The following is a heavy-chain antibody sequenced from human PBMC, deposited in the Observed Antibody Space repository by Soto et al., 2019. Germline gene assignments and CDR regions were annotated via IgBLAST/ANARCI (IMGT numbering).Heavy chain of an antibody. J-gene: IGHJ6*02. CDR3: ARDYYYDSSGHPGAYYYGMDV. Sequence: SETLSLTCSVSGDSLGRNYWSWIRQPPGKGLEWIGYIHYSGSTNYSPFLESRVTISLAKSRNQFSLRLSSVTAADTAVYYCARDYYYDSSGHPGAYYYGMDVWGQGTTVTVSS. V-gene: IGHV4-59*01. D-gene: IGHD3-22*01. CDR1: GDSLGRNY. CDR2: IHYSGST.